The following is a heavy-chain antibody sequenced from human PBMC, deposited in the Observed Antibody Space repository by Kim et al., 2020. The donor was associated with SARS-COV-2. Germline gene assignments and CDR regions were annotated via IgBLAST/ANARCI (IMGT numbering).Heavy chain of an antibody. V-gene: IGHV1-69*13. D-gene: IGHD3-22*01. CDR1: GGTFSSYA. CDR3: ARTNRGYYYWFHFDY. CDR2: IIPIFGTA. Sequence: SVKVSCKASGGTFSSYAISWVRQAPGQGLEWMGGIIPIFGTANYAQKFQGRVTITADESTSTAYMELSSLRSEDTAVYYCARTNRGYYYWFHFDYWGQGTLVTVSS. J-gene: IGHJ4*02.